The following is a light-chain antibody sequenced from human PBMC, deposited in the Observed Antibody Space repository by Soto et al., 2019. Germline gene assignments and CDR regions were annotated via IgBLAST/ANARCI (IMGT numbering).Light chain of an antibody. V-gene: IGLV2-14*01. Sequence: QSALTQAASVSGSPGQSITISCTGTSNDVGGYNYVSWYQQHPDTAPKLIIYDVRYRPSGVSDRFSGSKSGNTASLTVSGLQAEDEADYYCSSYAGNKIHYVFGTGTKVTVL. CDR3: SSYAGNKIHYV. CDR2: DVR. J-gene: IGLJ1*01. CDR1: SNDVGGYNY.